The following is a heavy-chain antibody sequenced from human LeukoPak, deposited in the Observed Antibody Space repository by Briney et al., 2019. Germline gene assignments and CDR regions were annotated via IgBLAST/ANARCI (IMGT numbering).Heavy chain of an antibody. V-gene: IGHV3-21*01. CDR1: GFTFTSYS. CDR3: ARGGTYSSSWYLDY. J-gene: IGHJ4*02. CDR2: ISSSSSYI. D-gene: IGHD6-13*01. Sequence: PGGSLRLSCAASGFTFTSYSMNWVRQAPGKGLEWVSSISSSSSYIYYADSVKGRFTISRDNAKNSLYLQMNSLRAEDTAVYHCARGGTYSSSWYLDYWGQGTLVTVSS.